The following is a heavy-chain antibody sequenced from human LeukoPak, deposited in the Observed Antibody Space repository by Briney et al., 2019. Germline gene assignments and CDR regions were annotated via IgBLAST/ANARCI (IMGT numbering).Heavy chain of an antibody. CDR2: INWNGGST. D-gene: IGHD2-2*01. CDR1: GFTFDDYG. J-gene: IGHJ4*02. CDR3: ARSYCSSTSCPQDY. Sequence: GGSLRLSCAASGFTFDDYGMSWVRQAPGKGLEWVSGINWNGGSTGYADSVKGRFTISRDNAKNSLYLQMNSLRAEDTALYHCARSYCSSTSCPQDYWGQGTLVTVSS. V-gene: IGHV3-20*01.